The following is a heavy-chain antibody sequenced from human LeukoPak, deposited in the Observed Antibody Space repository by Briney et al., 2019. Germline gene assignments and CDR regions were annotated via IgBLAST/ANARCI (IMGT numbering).Heavy chain of an antibody. CDR2: ISGSGGST. D-gene: IGHD6-19*01. CDR1: GFTFSSYA. CDR3: ATAPVAVAGGDDY. Sequence: PGGSLRLSCAASGFTFSSYAMSWVRQAPGQWREWVSAISGSGGSTYYADSVKGRFTISRDNSKNTLYLQMNSLRAEDTAVYHCATAPVAVAGGDDYWGQGTLVTVSS. V-gene: IGHV3-23*01. J-gene: IGHJ4*02.